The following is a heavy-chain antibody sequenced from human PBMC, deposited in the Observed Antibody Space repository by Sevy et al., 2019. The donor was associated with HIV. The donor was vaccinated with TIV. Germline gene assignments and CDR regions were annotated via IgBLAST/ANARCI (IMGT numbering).Heavy chain of an antibody. CDR2: TRNKADSYAT. J-gene: IGHJ4*02. CDR3: TTHAGIAAAGRVFDY. V-gene: IGHV3-72*01. D-gene: IGHD6-13*01. Sequence: GGSLRLSCAASGFTFSDHYMEWVRQAPGKGLEWVGRTRNKADSYATEYAASVKGRFTISRDDSKNSLYLQMNSLKTEDTAVYYCTTHAGIAAAGRVFDYWGQGTLVTVSS. CDR1: GFTFSDHY.